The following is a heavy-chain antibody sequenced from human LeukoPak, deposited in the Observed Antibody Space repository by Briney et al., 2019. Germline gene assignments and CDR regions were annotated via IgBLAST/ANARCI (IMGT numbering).Heavy chain of an antibody. V-gene: IGHV3-66*01. CDR1: GFTVSSNY. J-gene: IGHJ5*02. CDR2: IYSGGST. Sequence: GGSLRLSCAASGFTVSSNYMSWVRQAPGKGLEWVSVIYSGGSTYYADSVKGRFTISRDNSKNTLYLQMNSLRAEDTAVYYCARGCRDGYNNRGVRFDPWGQGTLVTVSS. D-gene: IGHD5-24*01. CDR3: ARGCRDGYNNRGVRFDP.